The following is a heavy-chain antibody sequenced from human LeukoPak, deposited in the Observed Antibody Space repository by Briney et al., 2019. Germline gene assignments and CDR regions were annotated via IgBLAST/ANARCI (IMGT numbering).Heavy chain of an antibody. CDR3: ARGIESYGDYGY. CDR2: NYYSGRT. Sequence: PSETLSLRCPASGGPPRSYYWSWIRQPPGKGLEWIGDNYYSGRTNYNPSVESRVTLSVDTSNNQCSLNLSSVSAADTAVYYCARGIESYGDYGYWGQGTLVTVSS. J-gene: IGHJ4*02. CDR1: GGPPRSYY. D-gene: IGHD4-17*01. V-gene: IGHV4-59*01.